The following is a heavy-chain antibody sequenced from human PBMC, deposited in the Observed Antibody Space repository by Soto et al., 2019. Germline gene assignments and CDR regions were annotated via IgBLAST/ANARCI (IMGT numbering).Heavy chain of an antibody. CDR3: ARWLGYGPHFDY. J-gene: IGHJ4*02. Sequence: SETLSLTCTVSGGSISSGDYYWSWVRQHPGKGLEWIGDIYYSGSTYYNPSLKSRVTISVDTSKNQFSLKLSSVTAADTAVYYCARWLGYGPHFDYRGQGTLVTVSS. CDR2: IYYSGST. CDR1: GGSISSGDYY. D-gene: IGHD5-12*01. V-gene: IGHV4-30-4*08.